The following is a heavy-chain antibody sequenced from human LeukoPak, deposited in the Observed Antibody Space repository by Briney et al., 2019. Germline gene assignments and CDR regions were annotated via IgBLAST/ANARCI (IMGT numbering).Heavy chain of an antibody. V-gene: IGHV4-34*01. CDR3: ARFRDYGGNSGLNY. Sequence: SETLSLTCAVYGGSFSGYYWSWIRQPPGKGLEWIGEINHSGSTNYNPSLKSRVTISVDTSKNQFSLKLSSVAAADTAVYYCARFRDYGGNSGLNYWGQGTLVTVSS. CDR2: INHSGST. D-gene: IGHD4-23*01. CDR1: GGSFSGYY. J-gene: IGHJ4*02.